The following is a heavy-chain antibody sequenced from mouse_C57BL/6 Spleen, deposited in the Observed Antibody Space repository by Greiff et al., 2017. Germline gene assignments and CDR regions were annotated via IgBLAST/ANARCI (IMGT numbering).Heavy chain of an antibody. J-gene: IGHJ1*03. D-gene: IGHD2-3*01. CDR1: GFTFSDYG. Sequence: EVQLVESGGGLVKPGGSLKLSCAASGFTFSDYGMHWVRQAPEKGLEWVAYISGGSSTIYYADTVKGRFTISRDNAKNTLFLQMTSLRSEDTAMYYCAKPYDGGYFDVWGTGTTVTVSS. V-gene: IGHV5-17*01. CDR3: AKPYDGGYFDV. CDR2: ISGGSSTI.